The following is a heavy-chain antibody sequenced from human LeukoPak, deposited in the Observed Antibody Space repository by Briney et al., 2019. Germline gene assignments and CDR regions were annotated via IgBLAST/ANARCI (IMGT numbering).Heavy chain of an antibody. CDR2: ISGSGGST. J-gene: IGHJ4*02. CDR3: ATCASYGDYANY. Sequence: GGSLRLSCAASGFTFSSYAMSWVRQAPGKGLEWVSAISGSGGSTYYADSVKGRFTIFRDNSKNTLYLQMNSLRAEDTAVYYCATCASYGDYANYWGQGTLVTVSS. D-gene: IGHD4-17*01. V-gene: IGHV3-23*01. CDR1: GFTFSSYA.